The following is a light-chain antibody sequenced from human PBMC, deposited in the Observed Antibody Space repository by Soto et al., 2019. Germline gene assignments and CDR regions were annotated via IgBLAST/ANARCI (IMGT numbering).Light chain of an antibody. CDR2: LGS. Sequence: DIVMTQSPLSLPVTPGEPASISRRSSQSLLHSSGYMYLDWYLQKPGQSPQLLIYLGSNRASGVPDRFSGSGSGTDLTLKISRVEAEDVGLYNCMQALQTPQFGQGTKLEIK. CDR1: QSLLHSSGYMY. CDR3: MQALQTPQ. J-gene: IGKJ2*01. V-gene: IGKV2-28*01.